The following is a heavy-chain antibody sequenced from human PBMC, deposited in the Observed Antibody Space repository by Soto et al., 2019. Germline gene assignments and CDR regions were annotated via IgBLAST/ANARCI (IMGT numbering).Heavy chain of an antibody. CDR1: GGTFSSYT. Sequence: QVQLVQSGAEVKKPGSSVKVSCKASGGTFSSYTISWVRQAPGQGLEWMGRIIPILGIANYAQKFQGRVTITADKSTSTAYMELSSLRSEDTAVYYCAREEYYYGSGAFFDYWGXGXXVTVSS. D-gene: IGHD3-10*01. J-gene: IGHJ4*01. CDR2: IIPILGIA. CDR3: AREEYYYGSGAFFDY. V-gene: IGHV1-69*08.